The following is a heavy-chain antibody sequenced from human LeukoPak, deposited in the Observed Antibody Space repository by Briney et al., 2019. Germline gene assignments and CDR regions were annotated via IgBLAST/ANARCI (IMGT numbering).Heavy chain of an antibody. V-gene: IGHV1-46*01. CDR3: ARDAVVAVAAQGDYFDY. Sequence: ASVKVSCKASGYTFTSYYMHWVRQAPGQGLEWMGIINPSGGSTSYAQKFQGRVTMTRDTSTSTVYMELRSLRSDDTAVYYCARDAVVAVAAQGDYFDYWGQGTLVTVSS. J-gene: IGHJ4*02. D-gene: IGHD2-15*01. CDR2: INPSGGST. CDR1: GYTFTSYY.